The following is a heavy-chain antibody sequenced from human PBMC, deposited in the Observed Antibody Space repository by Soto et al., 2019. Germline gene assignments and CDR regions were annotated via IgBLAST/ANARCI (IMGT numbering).Heavy chain of an antibody. CDR1: GFTFNDYD. D-gene: IGHD6-13*01. CDR3: AKISAAASSDY. V-gene: IGHV3-9*01. Sequence: EVQLVESGGALVQPGGSLRLSCAASGFTFNDYDMHWVRQAPGKGLEWVSGISWNGANRAYAYSVKGRFTISRDNAKKSLFLQMNSLRTEDTAFYYCAKISAAASSDYWGQGTLVTVSS. CDR2: ISWNGANR. J-gene: IGHJ4*02.